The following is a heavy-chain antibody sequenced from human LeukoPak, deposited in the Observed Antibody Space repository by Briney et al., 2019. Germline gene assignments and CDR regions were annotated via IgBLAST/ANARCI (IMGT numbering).Heavy chain of an antibody. J-gene: IGHJ4*02. CDR1: GSSLTTTGVG. Sequence: ESGPTLVKPTQTLTLTCDFSGSSLTTTGVGVGWIRQPPGKALERLGSMYWDGDKRYRPSLKTRLTITKDTSKDQVVLTMTDMAPVDTATYYCGRSIGDLDYWGQGILVTVSS. CDR2: MYWDGDK. V-gene: IGHV2-5*02. D-gene: IGHD3-10*01. CDR3: GRSIGDLDY.